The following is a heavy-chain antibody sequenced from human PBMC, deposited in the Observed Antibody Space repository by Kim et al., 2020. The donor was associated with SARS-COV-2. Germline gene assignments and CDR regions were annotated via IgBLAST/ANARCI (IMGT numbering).Heavy chain of an antibody. CDR3: ARQVAVAGRGVKVNYYYYGMDV. CDR2: IYPGDSDT. CDR1: GYIFTSYW. V-gene: IGHV5-51*01. Sequence: GESLKISCKGSGYIFTSYWIGWVRQMPGKGLEWMGIIYPGDSDTRYSPSFQGQVTISADKSISTAYLQWSSLKASDTAMYYCARQVAVAGRGVKVNYYYYGMDVWGQGTTVTVSS. D-gene: IGHD6-19*01. J-gene: IGHJ6*02.